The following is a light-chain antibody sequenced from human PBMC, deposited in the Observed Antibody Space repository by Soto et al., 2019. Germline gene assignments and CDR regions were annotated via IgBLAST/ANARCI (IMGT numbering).Light chain of an antibody. Sequence: QSVLTQPPSVSAAPGQKVTISCSGSSSNIGNNYVSWYQQFPGTAPKLLIYDNNKRPSGIPDRFSGSKSGTSATLGITGLQIGDEADYYCGTWDSSLSAGVFGGGTQLTVL. CDR2: DNN. V-gene: IGLV1-51*01. J-gene: IGLJ2*01. CDR1: SSNIGNNY. CDR3: GTWDSSLSAGV.